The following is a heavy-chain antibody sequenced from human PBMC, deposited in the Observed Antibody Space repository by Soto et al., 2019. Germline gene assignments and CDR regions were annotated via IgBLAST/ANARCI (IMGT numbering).Heavy chain of an antibody. D-gene: IGHD3-22*01. Sequence: QVQLVQSGAEVKKPGASVRVSCKASGDGFSNFGFSWVRQAPGQGLEWMGWISAYDGQTNYTKKFQGRVTMTTDTSSSRAYMELRSLRSDDTSVYYCARVWYYDSSGYYAFDYWGRGTLVTVSS. V-gene: IGHV1-18*01. CDR2: ISAYDGQT. CDR1: GDGFSNFG. J-gene: IGHJ4*02. CDR3: ARVWYYDSSGYYAFDY.